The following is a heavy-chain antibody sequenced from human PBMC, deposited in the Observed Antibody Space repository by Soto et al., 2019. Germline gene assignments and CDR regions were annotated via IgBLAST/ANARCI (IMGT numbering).Heavy chain of an antibody. V-gene: IGHV3-48*02. CDR3: ARDRDAYCRNGGFSGPYLDC. Sequence: QPGGSLRLSCAVSGFTFSNFSINWVRQAPGKGLEWLSYISNNGSVTYYADSVKGRFTISRDNARNSMYLQMNSLRDDATAVYYCARDRDAYCRNGGFSGPYLDCWGRGTQVTVSS. CDR2: ISNNGSVT. D-gene: IGHD2-8*01. CDR1: GFTFSNFS. J-gene: IGHJ4*02.